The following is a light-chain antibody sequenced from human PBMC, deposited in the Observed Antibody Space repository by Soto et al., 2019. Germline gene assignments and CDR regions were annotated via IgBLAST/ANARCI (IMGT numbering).Light chain of an antibody. J-gene: IGKJ1*01. CDR3: QQCNSYPWT. V-gene: IGKV1-5*03. CDR2: RAS. CDR1: QSISMW. Sequence: DIQMTQSPSALSASVGDRVTITCRASQSISMWLAWYQQKPGKAPNLLIYRASNLQSGVPSRFSGSGFGTEFTLTISSLQPDDFATYYCQQCNSYPWTFGQGTKVEIK.